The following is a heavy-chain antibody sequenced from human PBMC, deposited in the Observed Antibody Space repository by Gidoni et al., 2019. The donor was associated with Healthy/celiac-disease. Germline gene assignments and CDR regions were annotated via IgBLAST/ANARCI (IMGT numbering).Heavy chain of an antibody. Sequence: QVQPVDSGGGGVQPGRSLRLSCAASRFTFSSYAMHWVRQAPGKGLEWVAVISYDGSNKYYADSVKGRFTISRDNSKNTLYLQMNSLRAEDTAVYYCARDRWELPNYYYYYMDVWGKGTTVTVSS. V-gene: IGHV3-30-3*01. J-gene: IGHJ6*03. CDR2: ISYDGSNK. CDR1: RFTFSSYA. CDR3: ARDRWELPNYYYYYMDV. D-gene: IGHD1-26*01.